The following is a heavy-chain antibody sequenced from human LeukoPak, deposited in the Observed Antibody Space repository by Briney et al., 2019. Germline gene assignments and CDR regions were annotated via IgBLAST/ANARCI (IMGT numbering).Heavy chain of an antibody. D-gene: IGHD1-1*01. CDR2: IYHSGST. CDR1: GGSISSYY. J-gene: IGHJ4*02. Sequence: SETLSLTCTVSGGSISSYYWSWIRQPPGKGLEWIGEIYHSGSTNYNPSLKSRVTISVDKSKNQFSLKLSSVTAADTAVYYCARRTIAPKTVDYWGQGTLVTVSS. V-gene: IGHV4-59*12. CDR3: ARRTIAPKTVDY.